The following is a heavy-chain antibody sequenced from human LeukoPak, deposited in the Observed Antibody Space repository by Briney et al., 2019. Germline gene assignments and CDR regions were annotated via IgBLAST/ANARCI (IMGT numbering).Heavy chain of an antibody. D-gene: IGHD6-13*01. CDR3: ARGRPSSSWYWVQYYFDY. Sequence: SETLSLTCTVSGGSISSHYWSWIRQPPGKGLEWIGYIYYSGSTNYNPSLKSRLTISVDTSKNQFSLKLSSVTAADTAVYYCARGRPSSSWYWVQYYFDYWGQGTLVTVSS. CDR1: GGSISSHY. J-gene: IGHJ4*02. V-gene: IGHV4-59*11. CDR2: IYYSGST.